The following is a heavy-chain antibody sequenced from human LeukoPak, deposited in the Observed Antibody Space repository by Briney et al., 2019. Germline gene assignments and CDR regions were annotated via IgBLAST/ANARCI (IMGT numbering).Heavy chain of an antibody. CDR2: ISSSSYI. CDR1: GFTFSNAW. Sequence: PGGSLRLSCAASGFTFSNAWMNWVRQAPGKGLEWVSSISSSSYIYYADSVKGRFTISRDNAKNSLYLQMNSLRAEDTAVYYCARDSRYYDILTGYYNWIDPWGQGTLVTVSS. V-gene: IGHV3-69-1*01. CDR3: ARDSRYYDILTGYYNWIDP. D-gene: IGHD3-9*01. J-gene: IGHJ5*02.